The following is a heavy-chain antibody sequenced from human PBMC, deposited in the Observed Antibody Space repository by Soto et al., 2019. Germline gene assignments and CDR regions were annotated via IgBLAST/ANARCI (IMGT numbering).Heavy chain of an antibody. D-gene: IGHD6-19*01. CDR2: IIPIFGTA. V-gene: IGHV1-69*06. CDR3: AREWDRSGWYVGFDT. CDR1: GGTFSSYA. Sequence: SVKVSCKASGGTFSSYAISWVRQAPGQGLEWMGGIIPIFGTANYAQKFQGRVTITADKSTSTAYMELSSLRSEDTAVYYCAREWDRSGWYVGFDTWGQGTLVTVSS. J-gene: IGHJ5*02.